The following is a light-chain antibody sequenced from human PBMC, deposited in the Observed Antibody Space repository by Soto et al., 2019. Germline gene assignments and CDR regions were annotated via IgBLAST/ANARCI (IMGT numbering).Light chain of an antibody. Sequence: EIVMTHSPATLSVSPGERATLYYRASQSVSSNLAWYQQKPGQAPRLLIYGASTRATGIPARFSGSGSGTEFTLTISSLQSEDFAVYYCQQYNNWPPITFGQGTRLEIK. CDR2: GAS. J-gene: IGKJ5*01. V-gene: IGKV3-15*01. CDR3: QQYNNWPPIT. CDR1: QSVSSN.